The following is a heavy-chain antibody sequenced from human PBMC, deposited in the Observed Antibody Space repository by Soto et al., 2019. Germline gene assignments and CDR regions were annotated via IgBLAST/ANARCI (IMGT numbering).Heavy chain of an antibody. D-gene: IGHD6-13*01. V-gene: IGHV3-23*01. Sequence: GGSLRLSCAASGFTFSSYAMSWVRQAPGKGLEWVSAISGSGGSTYYADSVKGRFTISRDNSKNTLYLQMNSLRAEDTAVYYCAKDRLAAAIQDYYYYGMDVWGQGTTVTVSS. J-gene: IGHJ6*02. CDR2: ISGSGGST. CDR3: AKDRLAAAIQDYYYYGMDV. CDR1: GFTFSSYA.